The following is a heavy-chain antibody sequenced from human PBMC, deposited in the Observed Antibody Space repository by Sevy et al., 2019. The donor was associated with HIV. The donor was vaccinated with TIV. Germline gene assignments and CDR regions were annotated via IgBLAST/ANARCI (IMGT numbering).Heavy chain of an antibody. CDR1: GGTFSSYA. J-gene: IGHJ6*03. Sequence: ASVKVSCKASGGTFSSYAISWVRQAPGQGLEWMGGIIPIFGTANYAQTFQGRVTITADESTSTAYMELSSLRSEDTAVYYCARREGSSSWPFYYYYYMDVWGKGTTVTVSS. D-gene: IGHD6-13*01. CDR3: ARREGSSSWPFYYYYYMDV. V-gene: IGHV1-69*13. CDR2: IIPIFGTA.